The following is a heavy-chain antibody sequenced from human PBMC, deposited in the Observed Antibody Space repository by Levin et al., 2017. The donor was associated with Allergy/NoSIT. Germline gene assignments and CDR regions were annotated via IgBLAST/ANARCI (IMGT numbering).Heavy chain of an antibody. V-gene: IGHV4-59*01. Sequence: SPTLSLPCTVSGGSISSSYWSWIRQPPGKGLEWIGYIYYSGSTNYNPSLKSRVTISVDTSKNQFSLKLSSVTAADTAVYYCARVRTFRGYSGYDYCYFDYWGQGTLVTVSS. CDR3: ARVRTFRGYSGYDYCYFDY. J-gene: IGHJ4*02. D-gene: IGHD5-12*01. CDR2: IYYSGST. CDR1: GGSISSSY.